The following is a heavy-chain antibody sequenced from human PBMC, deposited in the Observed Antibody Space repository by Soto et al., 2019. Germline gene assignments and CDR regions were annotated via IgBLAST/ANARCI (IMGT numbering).Heavy chain of an antibody. CDR1: GDTFNFYT. D-gene: IGHD3-10*01. CDR2: IIPMVGMS. Sequence: QVQLVQSGAEVKKPGSSVKVSCKASGDTFNFYTIHWVRQVPGQGLEWLGRIIPMVGMSNYAQRFQGKVTMIADKSTSTAYMQLTGLRSEDSAVYYCATSYGSGSRPFDNWGQGTLVSVSS. J-gene: IGHJ4*02. V-gene: IGHV1-69*02. CDR3: ATSYGSGSRPFDN.